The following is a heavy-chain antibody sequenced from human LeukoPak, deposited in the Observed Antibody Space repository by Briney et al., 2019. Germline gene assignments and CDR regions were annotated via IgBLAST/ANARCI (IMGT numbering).Heavy chain of an antibody. CDR2: MNPNSGNT. D-gene: IGHD2-2*01. Sequence: ASVKVSCKASGYTFTSYDINWVRQATGQGLEWTGWMNPNSGNTGYAQKFQGRVTMTRNTSISTAYMELSSLRSEDTAVYYCARGPWGGYCSSTSCYHYYYYYYMDVWGKGTTVTVSS. CDR1: GYTFTSYD. J-gene: IGHJ6*03. CDR3: ARGPWGGYCSSTSCYHYYYYYYMDV. V-gene: IGHV1-8*01.